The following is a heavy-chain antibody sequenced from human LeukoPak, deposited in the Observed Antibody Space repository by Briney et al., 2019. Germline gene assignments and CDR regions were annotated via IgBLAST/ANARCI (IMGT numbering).Heavy chain of an antibody. V-gene: IGHV1-2*06. D-gene: IGHD3-3*01. CDR2: INPNSGGT. Sequence: GASVKVSCKASGYTFTVYYMHWVRQAPGPGLEWMGRINPNSGGTNYAQKFQGRVTMTRDTSISTAYMELSRLRSDDTAVYYCAREGEWLSYYFDYWGQGTLVTVSS. CDR1: GYTFTVYY. J-gene: IGHJ4*02. CDR3: AREGEWLSYYFDY.